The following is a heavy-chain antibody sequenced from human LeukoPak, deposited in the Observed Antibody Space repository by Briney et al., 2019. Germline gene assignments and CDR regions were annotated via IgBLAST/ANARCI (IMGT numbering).Heavy chain of an antibody. CDR1: GFTFSSYE. V-gene: IGHV3-48*03. D-gene: IGHD5-18*01. J-gene: IGHJ4*02. CDR2: TSGSGSTI. CDR3: ARGGFNYDSYHFDY. Sequence: PGGSLRLSCAPSGFTFSSYEMNWVRQAPGKGREWVSYTSGSGSTIYYADSVKGRFTISRDNAKNSLYLQMNSLRAEDTAVYYCARGGFNYDSYHFDYWGQGTLVTVSS.